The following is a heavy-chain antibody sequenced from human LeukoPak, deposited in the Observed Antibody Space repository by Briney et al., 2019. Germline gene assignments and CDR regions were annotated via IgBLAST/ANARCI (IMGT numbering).Heavy chain of an antibody. CDR1: GFTFGEYA. Sequence: GGSLRLSCTASGFTFGEYAMSWFRQAPGKGLEWVGFIRSKAYGGTTEYAASVKGRFTSSRDDSKSIAYLQMNSLKTEDTAVYYCTRGIAVDYWGQGTLVTVSS. J-gene: IGHJ4*02. CDR2: IRSKAYGGTT. CDR3: TRGIAVDY. D-gene: IGHD6-13*01. V-gene: IGHV3-49*03.